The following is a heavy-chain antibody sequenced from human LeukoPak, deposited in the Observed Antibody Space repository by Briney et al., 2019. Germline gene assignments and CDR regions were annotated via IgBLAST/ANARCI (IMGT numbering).Heavy chain of an antibody. CDR1: GFTFSSYS. D-gene: IGHD2-2*01. Sequence: PGGSLRLSCAASGFTFSSYSMNWVRQAPGKGLEWVSSISSSSSYIYYADSVKGRFTISRDNAKNSLYLQMNSLRAEDTAVYYCARGYCSSTSCYIGRYYFDYWGQGTLVTVSS. J-gene: IGHJ4*02. CDR2: ISSSSSYI. CDR3: ARGYCSSTSCYIGRYYFDY. V-gene: IGHV3-21*01.